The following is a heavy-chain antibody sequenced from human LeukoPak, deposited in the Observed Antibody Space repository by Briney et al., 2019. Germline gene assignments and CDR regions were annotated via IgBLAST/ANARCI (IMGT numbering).Heavy chain of an antibody. CDR3: ARSKSGYRFDY. V-gene: IGHV4-59*01. D-gene: IGHD5-12*01. Sequence: PSETLSLTCAVSGDSMIGYYRGWIRRFPGTGLDWVGNIFHRGSTAYNPPLKSRVTISLDMAKSQFFLNLTSVTAADSAIYYCARSKSGYRFDYWSRGTRVIVSS. CDR1: GDSMIGYY. J-gene: IGHJ4*02. CDR2: IFHRGST.